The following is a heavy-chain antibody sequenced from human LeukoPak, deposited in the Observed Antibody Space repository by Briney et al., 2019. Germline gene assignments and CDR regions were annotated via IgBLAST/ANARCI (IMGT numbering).Heavy chain of an antibody. Sequence: GGSLRLSCATSGLTVSTNYMSWVRQAPGKGLEWVSVIYSGGNTAYADSVKGRFTISRDNSKNTLSLQMNSLRVEDTAVYYCARAGLDSSGQHPHDYWGQGTLVTVSS. CDR2: IYSGGNT. CDR3: ARAGLDSSGQHPHDY. V-gene: IGHV3-66*02. J-gene: IGHJ4*02. D-gene: IGHD3-22*01. CDR1: GLTVSTNY.